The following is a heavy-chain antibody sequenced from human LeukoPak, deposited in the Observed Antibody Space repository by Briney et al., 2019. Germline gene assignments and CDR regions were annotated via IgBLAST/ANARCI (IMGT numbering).Heavy chain of an antibody. CDR2: IYYSGST. J-gene: IGHJ4*02. CDR1: GGSISSSSYY. V-gene: IGHV4-39*07. CDR3: ARAGGQWLLTYDY. D-gene: IGHD6-19*01. Sequence: SETLSLTCTVSGGSISSSSYYWGWIRQPPGKGLEWIGSIYYSGSTYYNPSLKSRVTISVDTSKNQFSLKLSSVTAADTAVYYCARAGGQWLLTYDYWGQGTLVTVSS.